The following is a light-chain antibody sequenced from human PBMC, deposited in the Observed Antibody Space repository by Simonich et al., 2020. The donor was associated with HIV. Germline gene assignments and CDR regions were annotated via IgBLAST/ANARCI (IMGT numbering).Light chain of an antibody. V-gene: IGKV4-1*01. CDR3: QQYYNTPLT. CDR1: QSILYSSNNKNY. J-gene: IGKJ4*01. Sequence: DIVMTQSPDSLAVSLGERATIKCKSSQSILYSSNNKNYLAWYQQKLGQPPKLLIYWASTRESGVPDRFSGSGSGTDFTLTISSLQAEDVAVYYCQQYYNTPLTFGGGTKVEIK. CDR2: WAS.